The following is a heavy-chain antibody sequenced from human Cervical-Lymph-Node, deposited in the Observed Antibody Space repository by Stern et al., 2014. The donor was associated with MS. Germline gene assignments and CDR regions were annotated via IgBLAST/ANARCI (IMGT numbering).Heavy chain of an antibody. V-gene: IGHV3-11*01. CDR3: TRGVASDV. Sequence: VQLVDSGGGLVKPGGSLRLSCAASGFTFSDHFMNWIRQAPGKGPEWVSYISGSGSTIYYADSVRGRFTISRDSAKNSLYLQMNSLRTEDSAVYYCTRGVASDVWGQGTTVTVSS. J-gene: IGHJ6*02. CDR2: ISGSGSTI. D-gene: IGHD2-15*01. CDR1: GFTFSDHF.